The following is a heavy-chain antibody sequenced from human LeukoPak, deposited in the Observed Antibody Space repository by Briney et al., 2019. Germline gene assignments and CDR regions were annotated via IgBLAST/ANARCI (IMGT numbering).Heavy chain of an antibody. CDR3: ARQGPRPYSSGPGYYFDY. D-gene: IGHD6-19*01. Sequence: PSETLSLTCTVSGGSISSGGYYWSWIRQHPGKGLEWIGYIYYSGSTYYNPSLKSRVTISVDTSKNQFSLKLSSVTAADTAVYYCARQGPRPYSSGPGYYFDYWGQGTLVTVSS. CDR2: IYYSGST. CDR1: GGSISSGGYY. V-gene: IGHV4-31*03. J-gene: IGHJ4*02.